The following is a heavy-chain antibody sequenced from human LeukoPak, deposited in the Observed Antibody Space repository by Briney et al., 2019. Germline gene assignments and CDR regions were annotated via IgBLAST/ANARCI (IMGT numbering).Heavy chain of an antibody. Sequence: GRSLRLSCAASGFTFSSYGMHWARQAPGKGLEWVAVIWYDGSNKYYADSVKGRFTISRDNSKNTLYLQMNSLRAEDTAVYYCASGGDSSSPFDYWGQGTLVTVSS. CDR3: ASGGDSSSPFDY. J-gene: IGHJ4*02. D-gene: IGHD6-6*01. CDR1: GFTFSSYG. V-gene: IGHV3-33*01. CDR2: IWYDGSNK.